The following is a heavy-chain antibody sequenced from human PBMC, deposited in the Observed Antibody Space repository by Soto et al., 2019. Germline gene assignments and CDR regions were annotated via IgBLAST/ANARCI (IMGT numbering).Heavy chain of an antibody. CDR3: ARDWGSSGWPN. J-gene: IGHJ4*02. CDR2: IYFTGST. CDR1: GHSLSSGGYY. D-gene: IGHD6-19*01. Sequence: TLSLTCTVSGHSLSSGGYYWSWIRQHPGKGLEWVGYIYFTGSTLYNPSLKSRLAMSLDTSKNQFSLKLGSVTAADTAIYYCARDWGSSGWPNWGPGTLVTAPQ. V-gene: IGHV4-31*03.